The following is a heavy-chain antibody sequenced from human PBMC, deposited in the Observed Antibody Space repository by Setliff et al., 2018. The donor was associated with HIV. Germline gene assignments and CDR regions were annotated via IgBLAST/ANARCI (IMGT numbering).Heavy chain of an antibody. Sequence: SVKVSCKASRSTFNSHTINWVRQAPGQGLEWMGGIIPIFGTTNYAQKFQGRVTITADKSTSTAYMELSSLRSEDTAVYYCARDRGWSVYYFDYWGQGTLVTVSS. CDR1: RSTFNSHT. J-gene: IGHJ4*02. CDR2: IIPIFGTT. CDR3: ARDRGWSVYYFDY. D-gene: IGHD6-19*01. V-gene: IGHV1-69*06.